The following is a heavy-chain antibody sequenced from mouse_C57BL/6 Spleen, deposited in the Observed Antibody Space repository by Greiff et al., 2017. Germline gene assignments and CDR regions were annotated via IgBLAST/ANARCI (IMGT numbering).Heavy chain of an antibody. CDR2: IYPGDGDT. CDR1: GYAFSSSW. Sequence: VQLQQSGPELVKPGASVKISCKASGYAFSSSWMNWVKQRPGKGLEWIGRIYPGDGDTNYNGKIKGKAPLTADKSSSTAYMQLSSLTSEDSAFYFCAGEELGAFDYWGQGTTLTVSS. V-gene: IGHV1-82*01. D-gene: IGHD4-1*01. CDR3: AGEELGAFDY. J-gene: IGHJ2*01.